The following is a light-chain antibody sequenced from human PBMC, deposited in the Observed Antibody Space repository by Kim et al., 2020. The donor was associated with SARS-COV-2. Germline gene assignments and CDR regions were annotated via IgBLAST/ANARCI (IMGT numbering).Light chain of an antibody. CDR3: NSRDSSGNHVV. Sequence: SSELTQDPAVSVALGQTVRITCQGDSLRSYYASWYQQKPGQAPVLVIYGKNNRPSGNPDRFSGSSSGNTATLTITGAQAEEEADYYCNSRDSSGNHVVFGGGTQLTVL. J-gene: IGLJ2*01. CDR1: SLRSYY. CDR2: GKN. V-gene: IGLV3-19*01.